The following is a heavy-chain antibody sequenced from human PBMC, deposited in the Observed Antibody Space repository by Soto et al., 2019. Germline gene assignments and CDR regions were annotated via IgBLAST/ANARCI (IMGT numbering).Heavy chain of an antibody. D-gene: IGHD1-26*01. CDR2: HYSGGST. V-gene: IGHV3-53*01. Sequence: DVQLVESGGGLVQPGGSLRLSCAISGFSVSSNYLSWVRQAPGKGLEWVSVHYSGGSTYYADSVQGRFTISRDKSNNTLYLRMRRARAEDTAVYFCARHRHPRGTVGATSPLDPWGEGTQVTVSS. J-gene: IGHJ5*02. CDR1: GFSVSSNY. CDR3: ARHRHPRGTVGATSPLDP.